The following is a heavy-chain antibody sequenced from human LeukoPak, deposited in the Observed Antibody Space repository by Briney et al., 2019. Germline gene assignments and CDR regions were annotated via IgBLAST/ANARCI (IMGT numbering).Heavy chain of an antibody. V-gene: IGHV3-30*04. J-gene: IGHJ4*02. CDR1: GFTFSINA. Sequence: GGSLRLSCAASGFTFSINAMHWVRQAPGKGLEWVAVISYDGSNKYYADSVKGRFTISRDNSKNTLYLQMNSLRPEDTAVYYCARDAEMATTYYSDYWGQGTLVTVSS. D-gene: IGHD5-24*01. CDR2: ISYDGSNK. CDR3: ARDAEMATTYYSDY.